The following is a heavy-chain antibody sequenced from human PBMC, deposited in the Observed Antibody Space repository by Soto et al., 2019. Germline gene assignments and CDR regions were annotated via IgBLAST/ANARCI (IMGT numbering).Heavy chain of an antibody. CDR1: GGSISSYY. V-gene: IGHV4-59*08. D-gene: IGHD3-22*01. Sequence: SETLSLTCTVSGGSISSYYWSWIRQPPGKGLEWIGYIYYSGSTNYNPSLKSRVTISVDTSKNQFSLKLSSVTAADTAVYYCARLDYYYDSSGSGYSFDIWGQGTMVT. CDR2: IYYSGST. CDR3: ARLDYYYDSSGSGYSFDI. J-gene: IGHJ3*02.